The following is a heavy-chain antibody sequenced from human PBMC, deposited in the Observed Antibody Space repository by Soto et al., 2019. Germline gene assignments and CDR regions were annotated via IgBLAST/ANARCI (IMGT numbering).Heavy chain of an antibody. Sequence: QVQLVHSGAEVKKPGASVKVPCKASGYTFNSYGISWVRQAPGQGLEWMGWSSAINGNTNYAQDFQDRVTMTTDTSTSTAYMELRSLRSDDTAVYYCARDINYAMDVWGQGTTVTVSS. CDR2: SSAINGNT. CDR3: ARDINYAMDV. CDR1: GYTFNSYG. J-gene: IGHJ6*02. V-gene: IGHV1-18*01.